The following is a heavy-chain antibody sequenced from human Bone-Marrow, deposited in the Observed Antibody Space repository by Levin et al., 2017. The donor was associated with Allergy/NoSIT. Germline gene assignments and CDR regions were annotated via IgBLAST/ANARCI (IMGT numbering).Heavy chain of an antibody. D-gene: IGHD2-15*01. J-gene: IGHJ6*02. CDR2: MNPNSGNT. CDR1: GYTFTSYD. Sequence: NPGESLKISCKASGYTFTSYDINWVRQATGQGLEWMGWMNPNSGNTGYAQKFQGRVTMTRNTSISTAYMELSSLRSEDTAVYYCARSVVVVAATPAGLNYDYYGMDVWGQGTTVTVSS. V-gene: IGHV1-8*01. CDR3: ARSVVVVAATPAGLNYDYYGMDV.